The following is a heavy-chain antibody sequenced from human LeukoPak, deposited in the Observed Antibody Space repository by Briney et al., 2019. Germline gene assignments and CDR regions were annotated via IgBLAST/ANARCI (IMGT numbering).Heavy chain of an antibody. V-gene: IGHV3-33*01. Sequence: GGSLRLSCAASKFTFSRYAMNWVRQAPGKGLEWVAVIWHDGGNKYYADSVKGRFTISRDNSKNTLDLQMDSLRPEDTAVYYCARENLGSRNWGQGTLVTVSS. CDR2: IWHDGGNK. CDR1: KFTFSRYA. CDR3: ARENLGSRN. J-gene: IGHJ4*02.